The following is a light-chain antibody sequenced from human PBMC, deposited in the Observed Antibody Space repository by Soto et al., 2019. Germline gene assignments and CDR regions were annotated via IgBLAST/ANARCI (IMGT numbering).Light chain of an antibody. J-gene: IGLJ3*02. CDR2: EVI. CDR3: NSYTSSSTLV. CDR1: SSDIGGYNY. Sequence: QSALTQPASVSGSPGQSITISCTGTSSDIGGYNYVSWYQQHPGKAPKLIIYEVINRPSGVSNRFSGSKSGNTASLTISGRQAEDEADYYCNSYTSSSTLVFGGGTKLTVL. V-gene: IGLV2-14*01.